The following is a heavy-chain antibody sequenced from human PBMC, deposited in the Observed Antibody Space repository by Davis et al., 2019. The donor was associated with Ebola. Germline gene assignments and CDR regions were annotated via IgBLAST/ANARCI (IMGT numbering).Heavy chain of an antibody. V-gene: IGHV3-30*18. CDR3: AKGGYTSGKDAFDI. Sequence: GESLKISCAASGFTFSSYWMSWVRQAPGKGLEWVAVISYDGINKYYADSVKGRFTISRDNSKNTLYLQMNSLRAEDTAVYYCAKGGYTSGKDAFDIWGQGTMVTVSS. J-gene: IGHJ3*02. CDR2: ISYDGINK. CDR1: GFTFSSYW. D-gene: IGHD6-19*01.